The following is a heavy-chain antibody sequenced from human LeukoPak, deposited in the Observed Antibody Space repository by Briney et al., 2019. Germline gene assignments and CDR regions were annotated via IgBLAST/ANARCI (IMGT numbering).Heavy chain of an antibody. CDR3: ARVKRLGELSLWYFDY. J-gene: IGHJ4*02. CDR1: GYTFTRYH. V-gene: IGHV1-8*01. Sequence: GASVKVSCKASGYTFTRYHMHWVRQATGQGLEWMGWMNPNSGNTGYAQKFQGRVTMTRNTSISTAYMELSSLRSEDTAVYYCARVKRLGELSLWYFDYWGQGTLVTVSS. CDR2: MNPNSGNT. D-gene: IGHD3-16*02.